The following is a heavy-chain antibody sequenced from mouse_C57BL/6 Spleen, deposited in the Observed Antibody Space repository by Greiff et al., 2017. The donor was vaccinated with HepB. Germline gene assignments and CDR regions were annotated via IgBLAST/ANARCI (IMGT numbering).Heavy chain of an antibody. D-gene: IGHD3-2*02. CDR3: ARSEAQAFAY. V-gene: IGHV1-18*01. CDR2: INPNNGGT. CDR1: GYTFTDYN. J-gene: IGHJ3*01. Sequence: EVKLVESGPELVKPGASVKIPCKASGYTFTDYNMDWVKQSHGKSLEWIGDINPNNGGTIYNQKFKGKATLTVDKSSSTAYMELRSLTSEDTAVYYCARSEAQAFAYWGQGTLVTVSA.